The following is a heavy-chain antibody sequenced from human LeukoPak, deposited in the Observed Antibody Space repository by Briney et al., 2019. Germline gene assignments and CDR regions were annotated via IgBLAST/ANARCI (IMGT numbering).Heavy chain of an antibody. Sequence: SVKVSCKASGGTFSSYVISWVRQAPGQGLEWMGRIIPIFGTANYAQKFQGRVTITADKSTSTAYMELSSLRSEDTAVYYCARAHSSSWYYMDVWGKGTTVTVSS. J-gene: IGHJ6*03. V-gene: IGHV1-69*06. CDR2: IIPIFGTA. CDR3: ARAHSSSWYYMDV. D-gene: IGHD6-13*01. CDR1: GGTFSSYV.